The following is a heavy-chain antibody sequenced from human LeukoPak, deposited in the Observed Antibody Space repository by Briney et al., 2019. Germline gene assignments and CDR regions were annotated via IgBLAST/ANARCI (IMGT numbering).Heavy chain of an antibody. Sequence: ASVTVSCKASGYTFTGHYLHWVRQAPGQGPEGMGWVNPYSGGTKFAQKFQGRVTMTRNTSISAAYMELTGLTSDDTAVYYCARGWGDGYRPDYWGQGTLVTVSS. V-gene: IGHV1-2*02. CDR2: VNPYSGGT. CDR1: GYTFTGHY. J-gene: IGHJ4*02. D-gene: IGHD5-24*01. CDR3: ARGWGDGYRPDY.